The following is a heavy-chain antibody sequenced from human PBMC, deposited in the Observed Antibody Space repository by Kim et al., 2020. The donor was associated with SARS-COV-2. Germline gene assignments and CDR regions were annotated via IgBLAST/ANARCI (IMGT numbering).Heavy chain of an antibody. Sequence: GESLKISCKGSGYSFTSYWISWVRQMPGKGLEWMGRIDPSDSYTNYSPSFQGHVTISADKSISTAYLQWSSLKASDTAMYYCAIYYYDSSGYFYYFDYWGQGTLVTVSS. CDR3: AIYYYDSSGYFYYFDY. D-gene: IGHD3-22*01. J-gene: IGHJ4*02. CDR1: GYSFTSYW. V-gene: IGHV5-10-1*01. CDR2: IDPSDSYT.